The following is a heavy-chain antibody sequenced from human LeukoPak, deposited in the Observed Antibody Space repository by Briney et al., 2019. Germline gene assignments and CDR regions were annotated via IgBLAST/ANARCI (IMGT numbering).Heavy chain of an antibody. CDR2: ISSSSSYT. Sequence: GGSLRLSCAASGFTFSDYYMSWIRQAPAKGLEWVSYISSSSSYTNYADSVKGRFTISRDNAKNSLYLQMNSLRAEDTAVYYCAREAAAGTGYYYYYGTDVWGKGTTVTVSS. CDR1: GFTFSDYY. J-gene: IGHJ6*04. CDR3: AREAAAGTGYYYYYGTDV. V-gene: IGHV3-11*06. D-gene: IGHD6-13*01.